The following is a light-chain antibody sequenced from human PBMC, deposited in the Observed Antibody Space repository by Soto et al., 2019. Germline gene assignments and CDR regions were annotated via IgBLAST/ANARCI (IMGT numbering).Light chain of an antibody. J-gene: IGLJ3*02. CDR1: SSNIGAGYD. Sequence: QSVLTQPPSVSGAPGQRVTISCTGSSSNIGAGYDVHWYQQLPGTAPKLLIYGNSNRPSGVPDRFSGSKSGTSASLAITGLQAEDEADYYFQSYDSSLSDRVFGGGTKVTVL. CDR3: QSYDSSLSDRV. V-gene: IGLV1-40*01. CDR2: GNS.